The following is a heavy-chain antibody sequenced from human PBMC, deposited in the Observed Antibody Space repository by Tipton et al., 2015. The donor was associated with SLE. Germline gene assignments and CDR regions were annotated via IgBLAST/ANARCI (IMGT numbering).Heavy chain of an antibody. CDR3: ARLGGGSSSSPLDY. J-gene: IGHJ4*02. CDR2: IYPSDSDT. CDR1: GYSFSSYW. V-gene: IGHV5-51*03. D-gene: IGHD6-6*01. Sequence: VQLVQSGAQVKKPGESLKISCKASGYSFSSYWIGWVRQMPGKGLEWMGVIYPSDSDTRYSPSFQGQVTISADRSITTSYLQWNSLKASDTAMYYCARLGGGSSSSPLDYWGQGTLVTVSS.